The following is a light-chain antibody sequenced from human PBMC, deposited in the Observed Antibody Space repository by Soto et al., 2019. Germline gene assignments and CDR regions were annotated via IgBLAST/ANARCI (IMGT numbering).Light chain of an antibody. V-gene: IGKV1-5*01. CDR2: DAS. CDR3: QQYNSLWT. J-gene: IGKJ1*01. Sequence: DIQMTQSPSTLSASVGDRVTITCRASQSISSWVAWYQQKPGKAPKLLIYDASSLESGVPSRFSGSGSGTEFPLTISSLQPDDFATYYCQQYNSLWTFGQGTKVEIK. CDR1: QSISSW.